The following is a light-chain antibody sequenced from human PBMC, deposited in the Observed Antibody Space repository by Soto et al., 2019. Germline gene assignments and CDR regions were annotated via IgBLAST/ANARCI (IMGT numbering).Light chain of an antibody. CDR3: QAYDTSLSGVV. J-gene: IGLJ1*01. Sequence: QSVLTQPPSVSGAPGQRITISCTGSSSNIGADYDVHWYQQFPETAPKLLIDGNVDRPSGVPDRFSASKSGTSASLAITGLQAEDEADYYCQAYDTSLSGVVFGTGTKLTVL. CDR2: GNV. CDR1: SSNIGADYD. V-gene: IGLV1-40*01.